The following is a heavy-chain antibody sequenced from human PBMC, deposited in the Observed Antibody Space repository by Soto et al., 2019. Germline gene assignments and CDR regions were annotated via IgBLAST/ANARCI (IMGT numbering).Heavy chain of an antibody. CDR2: IKSKTDGGTT. CDR3: TTYVPTYYYDSSGGVDYYYMDV. V-gene: IGHV3-15*01. CDR1: GFTFSNAW. Sequence: GGSLRLSCAASGFTFSNAWMSWVRQAPGKGLEWVGRIKSKTDGGTTDYAAPVKGRFTISRDDSKNTLYLQMNSLKTEDTAVYYCTTYVPTYYYDSSGGVDYYYMDVWGKGTTVTVSS. J-gene: IGHJ6*03. D-gene: IGHD3-22*01.